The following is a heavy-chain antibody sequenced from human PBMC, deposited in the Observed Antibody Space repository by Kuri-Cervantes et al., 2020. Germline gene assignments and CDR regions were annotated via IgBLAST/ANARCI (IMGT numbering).Heavy chain of an antibody. CDR3: AKNYYDSSGYYYAYHWYFDL. Sequence: GESLKISCAASGFTFDDYTMHWVRQAPGKGLEWVSLISWDGGSTYYADSVKGRFTISRDNSKNTLYLQMNSLRAEDTAVYYCAKNYYDSSGYYYAYHWYFDLWGRGTLVTDSS. CDR1: GFTFDDYT. D-gene: IGHD3-22*01. J-gene: IGHJ2*01. V-gene: IGHV3-43*01. CDR2: ISWDGGST.